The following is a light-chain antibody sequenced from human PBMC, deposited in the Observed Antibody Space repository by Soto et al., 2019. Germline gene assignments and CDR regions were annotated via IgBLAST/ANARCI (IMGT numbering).Light chain of an antibody. CDR1: QSISSW. Sequence: IQLTLPPVGLLLSLGHRLTISCRASQSISSWLAWYPQKPGKAPKLLIYDASTSESGVPSRFSGSGSGTEFTLTISCLQPDDFATYYCQQYNINSTFRQGARPEI. CDR2: DAS. J-gene: IGKJ5*01. V-gene: IGKV1-5*01. CDR3: QQYNINST.